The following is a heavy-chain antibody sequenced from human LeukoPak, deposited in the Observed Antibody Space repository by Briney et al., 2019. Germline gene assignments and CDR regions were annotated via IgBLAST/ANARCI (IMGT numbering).Heavy chain of an antibody. CDR2: IIPIFGTA. CDR1: GGTFSSYA. J-gene: IGHJ4*02. Sequence: ASVTVSCKASGGTFSSYAISWVRQAPGQGLEWMGGIIPIFGTANYAQKFQGRVTITADESTSTAYMELSSLRSEDTAVYYCASEAYYDSSGYRIQGEAYRGQGTLVTVSS. V-gene: IGHV1-69*13. D-gene: IGHD3-22*01. CDR3: ASEAYYDSSGYRIQGEAY.